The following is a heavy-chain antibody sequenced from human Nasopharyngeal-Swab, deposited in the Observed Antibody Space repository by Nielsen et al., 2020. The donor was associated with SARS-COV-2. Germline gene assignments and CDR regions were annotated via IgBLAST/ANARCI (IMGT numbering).Heavy chain of an antibody. J-gene: IGHJ6*03. Sequence: SVNVSCKHSGGTFSSYAISWVRQAAGQGLEWMGGIIPIFGTANYAQKFQGRVTITADNSTSTAYMELSSLRSEDTAVYYCARVIYRTYYYGSGSYTHYYYYMDVWGKGTTVTVSS. CDR3: ARVIYRTYYYGSGSYTHYYYYMDV. CDR1: GGTFSSYA. CDR2: IIPIFGTA. V-gene: IGHV1-69*06. D-gene: IGHD3-10*01.